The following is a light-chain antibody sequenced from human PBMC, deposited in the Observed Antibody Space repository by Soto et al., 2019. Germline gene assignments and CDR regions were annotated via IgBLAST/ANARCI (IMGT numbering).Light chain of an antibody. V-gene: IGKV1-8*01. Sequence: AIRMTQSPSSLSASAGDRVTITCRASQDISSYLAWYQQKPGKAPKLLIYAASTLQTGVPSRFSGSGSGTDFTLTISCLQSEDFATYYCQQYDSYPPTFGQGTKVEIK. CDR1: QDISSY. J-gene: IGKJ1*01. CDR2: AAS. CDR3: QQYDSYPPT.